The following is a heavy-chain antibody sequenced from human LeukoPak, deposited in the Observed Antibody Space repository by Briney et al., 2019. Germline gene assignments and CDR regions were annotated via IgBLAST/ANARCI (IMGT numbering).Heavy chain of an antibody. CDR1: GGSFSGYY. D-gene: IGHD3-22*01. CDR3: ARMHLGRITMIVVVRNAFDI. CDR2: INHSGST. J-gene: IGHJ3*02. Sequence: SETLSLTCAVYGGSFSGYYWSWIRQPPGKGPEWIGEINHSGSTNYNPSLKSRVDISVDTSKNQFSLKLSSVTAADTAVYYCARMHLGRITMIVVVRNAFDIWGQGTMVTVSS. V-gene: IGHV4-34*01.